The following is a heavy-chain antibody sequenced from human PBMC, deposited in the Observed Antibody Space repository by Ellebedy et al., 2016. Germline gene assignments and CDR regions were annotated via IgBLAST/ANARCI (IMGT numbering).Heavy chain of an antibody. Sequence: GESLKISXAASGFTFSSYAMSWVRQAPGKGLEWVSAISGSGGSTYYADSVKGRFTISRDNSKNTLYLQMNSLRAEDTAVYYCAKAGGFVASYYYYYMDVWGKGTTVTVSS. CDR1: GFTFSSYA. CDR3: AKAGGFVASYYYYYMDV. D-gene: IGHD3-3*01. J-gene: IGHJ6*03. V-gene: IGHV3-23*01. CDR2: ISGSGGST.